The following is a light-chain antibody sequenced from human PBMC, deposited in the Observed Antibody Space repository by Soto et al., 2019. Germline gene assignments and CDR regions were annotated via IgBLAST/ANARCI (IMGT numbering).Light chain of an antibody. CDR2: NNN. Sequence: QSVLTQPPSVSAAPGQKVTISCAGSSSNIGSNYVSWYQQIPGTAPKLLIYNNNERPSGIPDRFSGSKSDTSASLDITGLQTGDEADYYCGTWGRSLRAGVFGGGTKLTVL. CDR3: GTWGRSLRAGV. V-gene: IGLV1-51*01. CDR1: SSNIGSNY. J-gene: IGLJ2*01.